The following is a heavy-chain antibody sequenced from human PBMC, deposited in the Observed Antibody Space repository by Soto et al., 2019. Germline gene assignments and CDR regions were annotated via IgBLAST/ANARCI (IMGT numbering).Heavy chain of an antibody. V-gene: IGHV4-39*01. CDR1: GGSISSRNYY. CDR3: ARSFYMGGWFDP. D-gene: IGHD3-16*02. J-gene: IGHJ5*02. CDR2: IYYSGST. Sequence: QLQLQESGPGLVKPSETLSLTCTVSGGSISSRNYYWGWIRQPPGKGLEWIGSIYYSGSTYYNPPLKSRVTMSIDTSKNQFSLRLSSVTAADTAVYYCARSFYMGGWFDPWGQGTLVTVSS.